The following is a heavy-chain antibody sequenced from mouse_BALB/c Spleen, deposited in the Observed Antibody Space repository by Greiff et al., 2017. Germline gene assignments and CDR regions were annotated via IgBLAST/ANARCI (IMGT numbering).Heavy chain of an antibody. CDR2: ISSGGSYT. V-gene: IGHV5-6*01. CDR3: ARQDGYYYAMDY. J-gene: IGHJ4*01. D-gene: IGHD2-3*01. CDR1: GFAFSSYG. Sequence: EVQLVESGGGLVKPGGSLKLSCAASGFAFSSYGMSWVRQTPDKRLEWVATISSGGSYTYYPDSVKGRFTIARDNAKNTLYLQMSSLKSEDTAMYYCARQDGYYYAMDYWGQGTSVTVSA.